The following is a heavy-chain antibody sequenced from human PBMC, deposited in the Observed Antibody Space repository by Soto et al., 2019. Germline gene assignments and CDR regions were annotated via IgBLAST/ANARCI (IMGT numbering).Heavy chain of an antibody. CDR1: GFSVSSNY. CDR3: ARDRAYDFWSGSPLIYYYYGMDV. J-gene: IGHJ6*02. Sequence: GCLRLSSTASGFSVSSNYMSWVRRAPGKGPEWVSVIYSGGSTYYADSVKGRFTISRDNSKNTLYLQMNSLRAEETAVYYCARDRAYDFWSGSPLIYYYYGMDVWGQGTKVTVYS. CDR2: IYSGGST. D-gene: IGHD3-3*01. V-gene: IGHV3-53*01.